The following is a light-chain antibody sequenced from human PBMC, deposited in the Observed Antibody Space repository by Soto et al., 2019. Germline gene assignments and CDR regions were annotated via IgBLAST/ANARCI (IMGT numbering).Light chain of an antibody. Sequence: DIQVTQSPSSLSASVGDRVTITCRASESIARHLNWYQQKPGKAPKLLIYAALSLQNGGPSRFRGGGSGTDFTLTISNLQPEDFATYYCQQSYSTLSITFGQGTRLEIK. J-gene: IGKJ5*01. CDR2: AAL. V-gene: IGKV1-39*01. CDR3: QQSYSTLSIT. CDR1: ESIARH.